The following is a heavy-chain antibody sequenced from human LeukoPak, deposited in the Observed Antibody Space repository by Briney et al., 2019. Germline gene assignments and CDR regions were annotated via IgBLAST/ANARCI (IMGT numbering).Heavy chain of an antibody. CDR1: GGTFSSYA. CDR2: IIPILGTA. CDR3: ARAPYDILTGLYNWFDP. V-gene: IGHV1-69*05. Sequence: SVKVSCKASGGTFSSYAISWVRQAPGQGLEWMGGIIPILGTANYAQEFQGRVTITTDESTSTAYMELSSLRSEDTAVYYCARAPYDILTGLYNWFDPWGQGTLVTVSS. J-gene: IGHJ5*02. D-gene: IGHD3-9*01.